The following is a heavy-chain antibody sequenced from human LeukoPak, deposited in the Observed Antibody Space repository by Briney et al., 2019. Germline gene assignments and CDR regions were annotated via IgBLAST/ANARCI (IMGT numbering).Heavy chain of an antibody. CDR2: ISYDGSNK. J-gene: IGHJ6*02. D-gene: IGHD6-19*01. Sequence: GGSLRLSCAASGFTFSSYGMHWVRQAPGKGLEWVAVISYDGSNKYYADSVKGRFTISRDNSKNTLYLQMNSLRAEDTAVYYCAKELSSLGSSGWYLMSLYYYYGMDVWGQGTTVTVSS. V-gene: IGHV3-30*18. CDR3: AKELSSLGSSGWYLMSLYYYYGMDV. CDR1: GFTFSSYG.